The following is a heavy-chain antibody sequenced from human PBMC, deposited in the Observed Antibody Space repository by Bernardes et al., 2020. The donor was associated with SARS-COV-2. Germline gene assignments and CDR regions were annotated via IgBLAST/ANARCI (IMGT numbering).Heavy chain of an antibody. D-gene: IGHD3-3*01. CDR3: AHARHRITIFGVVITTPWYFDY. Sequence: SGNTLLKPTQTLTLTCTFSGFSLSPSGVGVGWIRQPPGKALEWLALIYWNDDKRYSPSLKSRLTITKDTSKNQVVLTMTNMDPVDTATYYCAHARHRITIFGVVITTPWYFDYWGQGTLVTVSS. V-gene: IGHV2-5*01. J-gene: IGHJ4*02. CDR1: GFSLSPSGVG. CDR2: IYWNDDK.